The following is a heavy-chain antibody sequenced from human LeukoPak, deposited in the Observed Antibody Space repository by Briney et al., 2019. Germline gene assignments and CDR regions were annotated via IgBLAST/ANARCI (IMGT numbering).Heavy chain of an antibody. CDR3: ARQTPYGDYVDGAFDI. J-gene: IGHJ3*02. Sequence: GESLKISCKGSGYSFTSYWIGWVRQMPGKGLEWMGIIYPGDSDTRYSPSFQGQVTISADKSISTAYLQWSSLKASDTAMYYCARQTPYGDYVDGAFDIWGQGTMVTVSS. D-gene: IGHD4-17*01. CDR2: IYPGDSDT. CDR1: GYSFTSYW. V-gene: IGHV5-51*01.